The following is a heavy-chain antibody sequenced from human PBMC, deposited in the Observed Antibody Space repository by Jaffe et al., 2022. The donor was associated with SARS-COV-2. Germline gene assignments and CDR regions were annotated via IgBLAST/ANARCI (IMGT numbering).Heavy chain of an antibody. D-gene: IGHD3-10*01. V-gene: IGHV4-39*01. CDR1: GGSISSSRDY. J-gene: IGHJ6*02. CDR3: ARHYDSGRYLAYYGMDV. Sequence: QLQLQESGPGLVKPSETLSLTCTVSGGSISSSRDYWGWIRQPPGKGLEWLGSIYYSGTTYYNPSLKSRVTIFVDTSKNQLSLDLSSLTAADTAVYYCARHYDSGRYLAYYGMDVWGQGTTVTVSS. CDR2: IYYSGTT.